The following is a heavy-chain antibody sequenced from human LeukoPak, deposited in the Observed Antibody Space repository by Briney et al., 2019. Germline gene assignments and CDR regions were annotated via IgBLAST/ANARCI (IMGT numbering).Heavy chain of an antibody. J-gene: IGHJ3*02. D-gene: IGHD3-22*01. CDR1: GYTFTGYY. V-gene: IGHV1-2*06. Sequence: ASVKVSCKASGYTFTGYYMHWVRQAPGQGLEWMGRINPNSGGTNYAQKFQGRVTMTRDTSISTAYMELSSLRSEDTAVYYCAREDITMIVGDAFDIWGQGTMVTVSS. CDR2: INPNSGGT. CDR3: AREDITMIVGDAFDI.